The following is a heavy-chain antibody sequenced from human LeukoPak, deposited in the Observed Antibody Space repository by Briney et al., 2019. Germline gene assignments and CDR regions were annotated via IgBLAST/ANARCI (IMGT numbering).Heavy chain of an antibody. CDR1: GGSFSGYY. CDR2: INHSGST. D-gene: IGHD4/OR15-4a*01. V-gene: IGHV4-34*01. Sequence: SETLSLTCAVYGGSFSGYYWSWIRQPPGKGPEWIGEINHSGSTNYNPSLNSRVTISVVTSKDQFTLQLNSVTAADTAVYYCVRHDGRGGATMGAFDSWGQGSLVTVSS. CDR3: VRHDGRGGATMGAFDS. J-gene: IGHJ5*01.